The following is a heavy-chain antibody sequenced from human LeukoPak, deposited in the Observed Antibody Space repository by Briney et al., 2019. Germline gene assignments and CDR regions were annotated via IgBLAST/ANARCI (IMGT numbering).Heavy chain of an antibody. D-gene: IGHD6-13*01. Sequence: GGSLRLSCAASGFIFSSYAMHWVRQAPGKGLEWVAVISYDGSNKYYADSVKGRFTISRDNSRNTLYLQMNSLRAEDTAVYYCARVIGSSSWYSVSDPYYYMDVWGKGTTVTVSS. CDR2: ISYDGSNK. V-gene: IGHV3-30*04. J-gene: IGHJ6*03. CDR1: GFIFSSYA. CDR3: ARVIGSSSWYSVSDPYYYMDV.